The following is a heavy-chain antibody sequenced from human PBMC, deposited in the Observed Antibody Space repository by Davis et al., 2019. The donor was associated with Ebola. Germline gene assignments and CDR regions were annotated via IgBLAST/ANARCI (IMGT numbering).Heavy chain of an antibody. Sequence: GESLKISCAASGFTFSSYSMNWVRQAPGKGLEWVSYISTSSGTMYNADSVKGRFTISRDNAKNSLYLQMNSLRADDTAVYYCAKQRGVGAIDYDYWGRGTVVTVSS. CDR1: GFTFSSYS. CDR3: AKQRGVGAIDYDY. V-gene: IGHV3-48*01. D-gene: IGHD1-26*01. CDR2: ISTSSGTM. J-gene: IGHJ4*02.